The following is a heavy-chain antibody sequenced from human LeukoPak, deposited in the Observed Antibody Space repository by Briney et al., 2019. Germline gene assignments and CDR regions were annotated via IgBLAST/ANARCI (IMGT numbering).Heavy chain of an antibody. CDR1: GFTFSDYY. D-gene: IGHD2-21*02. Sequence: GGSLRLSCAASGFTFSDYYMSWIRQAPGKGLEWVSYISGSGSTIYYADSVKGRFTISRDNAKNSLYLQMNSLRAEDTAVYYCARAYCGGDCYADYWGQGTLVTVSS. V-gene: IGHV3-11*01. CDR3: ARAYCGGDCYADY. J-gene: IGHJ4*02. CDR2: ISGSGSTI.